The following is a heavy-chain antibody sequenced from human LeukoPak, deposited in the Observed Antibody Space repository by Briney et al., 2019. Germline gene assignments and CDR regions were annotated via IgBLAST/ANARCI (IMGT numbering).Heavy chain of an antibody. V-gene: IGHV3-23*01. J-gene: IGHJ4*02. CDR1: GFTFSSYA. D-gene: IGHD5-18*01. CDR2: ISGSGGST. CDR3: AKSGYSYDYYFDY. Sequence: GGSLRLSCAASGFTFSSYAMSWVRQAPGKGLEWVSAISGSGGSTYYADSVKGRFTISRDNSKNTLYLQMNSLRAEDTAVYYRAKSGYSYDYYFDYWGQGTLVTVSS.